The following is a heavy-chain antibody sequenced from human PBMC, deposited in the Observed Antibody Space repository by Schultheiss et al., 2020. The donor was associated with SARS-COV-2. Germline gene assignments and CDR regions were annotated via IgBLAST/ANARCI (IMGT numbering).Heavy chain of an antibody. CDR1: GFTFSDYY. CDR3: ASLFGVVDYYYYGMDV. J-gene: IGHJ6*02. D-gene: IGHD3-3*01. CDR2: ISSSGSTI. Sequence: GGSLRLSCAASGFTFSDYYMSWIRQAPGKGLEWVSYISSSGSTIYYADSVKGRFTISRDNAKNSLYLQMNSLRAEDTAVYYCASLFGVVDYYYYGMDVWGQGTTVTVSS. V-gene: IGHV3-11*04.